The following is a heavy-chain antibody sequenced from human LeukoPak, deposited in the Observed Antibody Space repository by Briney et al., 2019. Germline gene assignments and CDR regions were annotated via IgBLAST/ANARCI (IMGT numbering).Heavy chain of an antibody. CDR3: AKDQAAAGIFLDAFDI. CDR1: GFTFSSYG. J-gene: IGHJ3*02. D-gene: IGHD6-13*01. CDR2: IRYDGSNK. Sequence: GSLRLSCAASGFTFSSYGMHWVRQAPGKGLEWVAFIRYDGSNKYYADSVKGRFTISRDNSKNTLYLQMNSLRAEDTAVYYCAKDQAAAGIFLDAFDIWRQRTMVTVSS. V-gene: IGHV3-30*02.